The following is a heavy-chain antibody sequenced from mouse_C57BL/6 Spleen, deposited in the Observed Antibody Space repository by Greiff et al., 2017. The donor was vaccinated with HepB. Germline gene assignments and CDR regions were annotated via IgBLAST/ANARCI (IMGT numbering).Heavy chain of an antibody. CDR2: IDPSDSYT. Sequence: QVQLQQPGAELVMPGASVKLSCKASGYTFTSYWMHWVKQRPGQGLEWIGEIDPSDSYTNYNQKFKGKSTLTVDKSSSTAYMQLSSLTSEDSAVYYCAMGAVVATDYYAMDYWGQGTSVTVSS. CDR3: AMGAVVATDYYAMDY. D-gene: IGHD1-1*01. J-gene: IGHJ4*01. V-gene: IGHV1-69*01. CDR1: GYTFTSYW.